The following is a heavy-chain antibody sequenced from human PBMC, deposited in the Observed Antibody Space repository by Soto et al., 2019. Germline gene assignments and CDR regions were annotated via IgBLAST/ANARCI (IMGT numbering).Heavy chain of an antibody. CDR3: AREGGRLDRRSWSSDGMDV. D-gene: IGHD6-13*01. CDR1: GYTFTGYY. Sequence: ASVKVSCKASGYTFTGYYMHWVRQAPGQGLEWMGWINPNSGGTNYAQKFQGRVTMTRDTSISTAYMELSRLRSDDTAVYYCAREGGRLDRRSWSSDGMDVWGQGTTVTVSS. J-gene: IGHJ6*02. CDR2: INPNSGGT. V-gene: IGHV1-2*02.